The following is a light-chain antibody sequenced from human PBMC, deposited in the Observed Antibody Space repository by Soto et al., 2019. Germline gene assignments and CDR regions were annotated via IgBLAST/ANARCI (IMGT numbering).Light chain of an antibody. CDR1: QGINNY. CDR3: QQLDSYPLT. CDR2: AAS. J-gene: IGKJ4*01. Sequence: IQLTQSPTSLSASVGDRVTITCRARQGINNYLGWYQQKPGKAPKLLIYAASTLLSGVPLRFSGSGSGTDFTLTIGSLQPEDFATYYCQQLDSYPLTFGGGTKVEIK. V-gene: IGKV1-9*01.